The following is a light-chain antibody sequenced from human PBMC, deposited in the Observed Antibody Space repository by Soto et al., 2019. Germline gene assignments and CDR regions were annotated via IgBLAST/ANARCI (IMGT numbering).Light chain of an antibody. CDR2: WAS. Sequence: DIVRTRSPDSLTVSLGERASINCKTSQSVLHRSSNKNYLAWYQHKPGQPPKLLIYWASTRESGVPDRFSGSGSGTDFTLTISSLQAEDVAVYYCQQYYSTPRTFGQGTKVEIK. CDR3: QQYYSTPRT. CDR1: QSVLHRSSNKNY. J-gene: IGKJ1*01. V-gene: IGKV4-1*01.